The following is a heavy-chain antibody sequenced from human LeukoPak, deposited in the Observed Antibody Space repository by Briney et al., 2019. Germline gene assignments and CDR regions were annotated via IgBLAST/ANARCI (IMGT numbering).Heavy chain of an antibody. J-gene: IGHJ4*02. Sequence: SETLSLTSTVSGGSISSYYWSWIRQPPGKGLEWIGYIYYSGSTNYNPSLKSRVTISVDTSKNQFSLKLSSVTAADTAVYYCARHNREDPFDYWGQGTLVTVSS. CDR3: ARHNREDPFDY. D-gene: IGHD1-14*01. CDR1: GGSISSYY. V-gene: IGHV4-59*08. CDR2: IYYSGST.